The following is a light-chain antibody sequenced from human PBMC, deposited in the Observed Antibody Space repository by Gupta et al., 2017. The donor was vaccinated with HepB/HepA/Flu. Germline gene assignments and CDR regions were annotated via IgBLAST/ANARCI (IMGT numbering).Light chain of an antibody. J-gene: IGKJ1*01. CDR3: QQYENWPPWT. CDR1: QSITNN. CDR2: GSS. V-gene: IGKV3-15*01. Sequence: EIVLRQSPATLSLSPGERATLSCRASQSITNNLAWYQQKPGQAPRLLIYGSSTRDTGVTARICGSGYGKDLSLTISSRQSEDFAVYYCQQYENWPPWTFGQGTKVEIK.